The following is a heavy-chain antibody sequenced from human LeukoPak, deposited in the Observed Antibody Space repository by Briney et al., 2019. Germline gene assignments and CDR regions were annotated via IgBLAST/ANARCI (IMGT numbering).Heavy chain of an antibody. CDR3: ARKMGYGGSDY. J-gene: IGHJ4*02. Sequence: GASVKVSCKASGYTFTSYGISWVRQAPGQGLEWMGWINPNSGGTNYAQKFQGRVTMTRDTSVSTAYMELTRLRSDDAAVYYCARKMGYGGSDYWGQGTLVTVSS. V-gene: IGHV1-2*02. CDR1: GYTFTSYG. CDR2: INPNSGGT. D-gene: IGHD4-23*01.